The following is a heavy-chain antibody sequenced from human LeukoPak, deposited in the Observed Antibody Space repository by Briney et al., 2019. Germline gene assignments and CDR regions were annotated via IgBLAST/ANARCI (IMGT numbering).Heavy chain of an antibody. CDR2: IKQDGREK. CDR1: GFTFSSYS. V-gene: IGHV3-7*03. J-gene: IGHJ4*02. CDR3: ARDQGRWLGTFDH. D-gene: IGHD6-19*01. Sequence: GGSLRLSCAASGFTFSSYSMNWVRQAPGKGLEWVANIKQDGREKYYVDSVKGRFTISRDNAKNSLYLQMNSLRAEDTAVYYCARDQGRWLGTFDHWGQGILVTVSS.